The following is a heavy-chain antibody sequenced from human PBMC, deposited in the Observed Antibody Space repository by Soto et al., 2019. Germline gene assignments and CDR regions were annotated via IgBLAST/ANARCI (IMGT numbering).Heavy chain of an antibody. V-gene: IGHV1-69*02. J-gene: IGHJ6*03. CDR1: GGTFSSYT. CDR3: ARSGRGTIFGVVIKAYYYLDV. CDR2: IIPILGIA. Sequence: SVKVSCKSSGGTFSSYTISWVGQAPGQGLEWMGRIIPILGIANYAQKFQGRVTITADKSTSTAYMELSSLRCEDTAVYYCARSGRGTIFGVVIKAYYYLDVWGKGTTVTVSS. D-gene: IGHD3-3*01.